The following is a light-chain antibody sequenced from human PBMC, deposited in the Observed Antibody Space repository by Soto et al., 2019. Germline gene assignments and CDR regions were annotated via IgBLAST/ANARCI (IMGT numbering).Light chain of an antibody. CDR2: DAS. CDR3: QHYSSYSEA. V-gene: IGKV1-5*01. J-gene: IGKJ1*01. CDR1: QSISSR. Sequence: DIQMTQSPSTLSASVGDRVTITCRACQSISSRLAWCQQKPGKAPKLLIFDASTLESGVPSRFSGSGSGTEFTLTISSLQPDDFATYYCQHYSSYSEAFGQGTKVDIK.